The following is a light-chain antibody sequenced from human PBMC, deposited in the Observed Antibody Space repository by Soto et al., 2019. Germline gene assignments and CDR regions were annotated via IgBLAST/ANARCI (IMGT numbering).Light chain of an antibody. Sequence: DIPMTQAPSTLSGSLVERVTISCRASQSINNWLAWYQQKAGKVPKLLIYQASSLQSGVPSRFSGSGSGTEFTLTISCLQPDDIATYYCQQYNTYRTFGQGTKV. V-gene: IGKV1-5*03. CDR2: QAS. J-gene: IGKJ1*01. CDR3: QQYNTYRT. CDR1: QSINNW.